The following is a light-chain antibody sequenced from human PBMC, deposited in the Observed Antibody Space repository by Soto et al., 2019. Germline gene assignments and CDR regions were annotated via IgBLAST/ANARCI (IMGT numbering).Light chain of an antibody. CDR1: SSDIGSYNL. CDR3: CLYASSSTVI. V-gene: IGLV2-23*02. CDR2: EAT. J-gene: IGLJ2*01. Sequence: QSALTQPASVSGSPGQSITISCTGTSSDIGSYNLVSWYQQHPGKAPKLMIYEATKRPSGVSNRFSGSKSSNTASLTISGLQAEDEADYYCCLYASSSTVIFGGGTKLTVL.